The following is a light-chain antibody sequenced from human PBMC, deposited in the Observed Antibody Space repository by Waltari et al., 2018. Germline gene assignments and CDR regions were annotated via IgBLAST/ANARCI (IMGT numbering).Light chain of an antibody. V-gene: IGLV1-44*01. Sequence: QSVLTQPPSASGTPGQRVTISCSGSNSNIGSNTVNWYQQLPGTAPRLLIYSNDHRPSGVPGRFSGSKSGCSGSLAISGLQSEDEADYYCATWDDRLTGVVFGGGTKVTVL. CDR2: SND. J-gene: IGLJ2*01. CDR1: NSNIGSNT. CDR3: ATWDDRLTGVV.